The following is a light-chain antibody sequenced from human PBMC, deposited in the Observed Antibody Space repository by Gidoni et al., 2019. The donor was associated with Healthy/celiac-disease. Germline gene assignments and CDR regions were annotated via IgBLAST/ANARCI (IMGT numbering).Light chain of an antibody. CDR3: QHYTTSMLT. J-gene: IGKJ4*01. V-gene: IGKV3-20*01. Sequence: EIVLTQSTGTLSWSPGERATLSCRAGQTISNNYLAWYQQRPGQAPRLLLFGASIRATGLPDRFSGSGSGTDFTLTISTLEPEDFALYFCQHYTTSMLTFGGGTRVEIQ. CDR2: GAS. CDR1: QTISNNY.